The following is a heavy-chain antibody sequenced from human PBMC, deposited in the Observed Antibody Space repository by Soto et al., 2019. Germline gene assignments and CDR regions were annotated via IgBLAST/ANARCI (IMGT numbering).Heavy chain of an antibody. Sequence: SETLSLTCAVYGGSFSGYYWSWIRQPPGKGLEWIGEINHSGSNNYNPSLKSRVTISVDTSKNQFSLKLSSVTAADTAVYYCARQGILRTFLYWGQGTLVTVSS. CDR3: ARQGILRTFLY. D-gene: IGHD2-21*01. CDR2: INHSGSN. J-gene: IGHJ4*02. CDR1: GGSFSGYY. V-gene: IGHV4-34*01.